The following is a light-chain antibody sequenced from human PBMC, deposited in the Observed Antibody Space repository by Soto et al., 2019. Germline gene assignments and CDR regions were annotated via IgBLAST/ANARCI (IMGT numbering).Light chain of an antibody. CDR2: DAS. CDR1: QSVSSY. V-gene: IGKV3-11*01. J-gene: IGKJ5*01. CDR3: QQRSNWST. Sequence: EIVLTQSPATLSLSPGERATLSCRATQSVSSYLAWYQQKPGQTPRLLIYDASNRATGIPARFSGSASGTVFTPTISSLDPEFFAFYYCQQRSNWSTFGQGTRLEN.